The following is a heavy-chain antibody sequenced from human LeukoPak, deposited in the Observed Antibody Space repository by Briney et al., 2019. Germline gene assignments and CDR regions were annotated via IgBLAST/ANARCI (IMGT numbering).Heavy chain of an antibody. CDR1: GFRFNSYA. V-gene: IGHV3-30-3*01. J-gene: IGHJ6*03. CDR3: AKERSVSEGYMDV. Sequence: GGSLRLSCAASGFRFNSYAMHWVRQAPGKGLEWVAVISYDGSNKYYADSVKGRFTISRDNSKNTLSLQMNSLIAEDTAVYYCAKERSVSEGYMDVWGKGTTVTVSS. CDR2: ISYDGSNK.